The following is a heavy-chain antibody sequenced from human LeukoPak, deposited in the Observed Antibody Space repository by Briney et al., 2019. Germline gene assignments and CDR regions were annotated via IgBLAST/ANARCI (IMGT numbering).Heavy chain of an antibody. CDR2: ISGSGGST. V-gene: IGHV3-23*01. J-gene: IGHJ4*02. D-gene: IGHD4-17*01. Sequence: GGSLRLSCAASGFTFSSYAMSWVRQAPGKGLEWVSAISGSGGSTYYADSVKGRFTISRDNSKNTLYLQMNSLRAEDTAVYYCAKGGDYETGGSSLDYWGQGTLVTVSS. CDR1: GFTFSSYA. CDR3: AKGGDYETGGSSLDY.